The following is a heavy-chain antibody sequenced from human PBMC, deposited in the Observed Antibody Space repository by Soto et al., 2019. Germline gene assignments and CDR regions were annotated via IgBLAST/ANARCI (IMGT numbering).Heavy chain of an antibody. CDR2: ISAYNGNT. V-gene: IGHV1-18*01. Sequence: ASVNVSCKASGYTFTSYGISWVRQAPGQGLEWMGWISAYNGNTNYAQKLQGRVTMTTDTSTSTAYMELRSLRSDDTAVYYCARGRYFDWLSTDAFDIWGQGTMVTVSS. J-gene: IGHJ3*02. CDR3: ARGRYFDWLSTDAFDI. D-gene: IGHD3-9*01. CDR1: GYTFTSYG.